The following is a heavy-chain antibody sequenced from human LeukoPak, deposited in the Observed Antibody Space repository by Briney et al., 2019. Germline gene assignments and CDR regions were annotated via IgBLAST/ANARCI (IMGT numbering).Heavy chain of an antibody. D-gene: IGHD3-22*01. Sequence: SQTLSLTCTASGGSISSGGYYWSWIRQHPGKGLEWIGYIYYSGSTYYNPSLKSRVTISVDTSKNQFSLKLSSVTAADTAVYYCARGVPTYYYDSSGARTLDYWGQGTLVTVSS. CDR1: GGSISSGGYY. J-gene: IGHJ4*02. CDR3: ARGVPTYYYDSSGARTLDY. CDR2: IYYSGST. V-gene: IGHV4-31*03.